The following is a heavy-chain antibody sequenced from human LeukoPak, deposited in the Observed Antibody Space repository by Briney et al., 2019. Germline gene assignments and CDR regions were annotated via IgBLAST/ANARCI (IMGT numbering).Heavy chain of an antibody. Sequence: SETLSLTCAVYGGSFSGYYWSWIRQPPGKGLGWIGETNHSGSTNYNPSLKSRVTISVDTSKNQFSLKLNSVTAADTAVYYCARVGPSAGVDYWGQGTLVTVSS. V-gene: IGHV4-34*01. CDR3: ARVGPSAGVDY. J-gene: IGHJ4*02. D-gene: IGHD6-13*01. CDR1: GGSFSGYY. CDR2: TNHSGST.